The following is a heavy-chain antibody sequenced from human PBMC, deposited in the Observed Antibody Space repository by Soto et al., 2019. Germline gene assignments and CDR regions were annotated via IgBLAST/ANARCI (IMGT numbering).Heavy chain of an antibody. CDR3: ARGQRFSDSLDP. CDR2: IYSSGGT. D-gene: IGHD3-3*01. Sequence: QVQLQESGPGLVKPSETLSLTCTVSGGAISGYYWTWIRQSAGKGLEWIGRIYSSGGTKYNPSLQSRVTMSLDTSKNQFSLRLTSVTAADTAVYYCARGQRFSDSLDPWGQGTLVTVSS. V-gene: IGHV4-4*07. J-gene: IGHJ5*02. CDR1: GGAISGYY.